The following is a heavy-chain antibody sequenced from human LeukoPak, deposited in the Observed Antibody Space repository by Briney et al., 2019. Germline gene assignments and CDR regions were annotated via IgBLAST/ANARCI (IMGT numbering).Heavy chain of an antibody. CDR2: INHSGST. CDR1: GGSFSGYY. D-gene: IGHD6-19*01. V-gene: IGHV4-34*01. J-gene: IGHJ4*02. Sequence: PSETLSLTCAVYGGSFSGYYWSWIRQPPGKGLEWIGEINHSGSTNYNPSLKSRVTISVDTSKNQFSLKLSSVTAADTAVYYCARGRYSSGWYYWGQGTLVTVFS. CDR3: ARGRYSSGWYY.